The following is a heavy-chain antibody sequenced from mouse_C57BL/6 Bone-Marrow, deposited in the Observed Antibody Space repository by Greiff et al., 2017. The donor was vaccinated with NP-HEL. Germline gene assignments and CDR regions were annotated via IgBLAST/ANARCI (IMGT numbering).Heavy chain of an antibody. CDR3: ARRATVVPFAY. CDR1: GYAFSSYW. CDR2: IYPGDGDT. J-gene: IGHJ3*01. Sequence: QVQLQQSGAELVKPGASVKLSCKASGYAFSSYWMNWVKQRPGKGLEWIGQIYPGDGDTNYNGKFKGKATLTADKSSSTAYMQLSSLTSEDSAVYFCARRATVVPFAYWGQGTLVTVSA. V-gene: IGHV1-80*01. D-gene: IGHD1-1*01.